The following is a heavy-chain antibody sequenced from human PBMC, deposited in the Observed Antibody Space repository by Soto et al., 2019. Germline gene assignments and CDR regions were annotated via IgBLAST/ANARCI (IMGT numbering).Heavy chain of an antibody. V-gene: IGHV4-34*01. CDR1: GGSFSGYY. CDR3: ARGRRITMVRGVKRNYFDY. J-gene: IGHJ4*02. Sequence: SETLSLTCAVYGGSFSGYYWSWIRQPPGKGLEWIGEINHSGSTNYNPSLKSRVTISVDTSKNQFSLKLSSVTAADTAVYYCARGRRITMVRGVKRNYFDYWGRGTLVTVSS. D-gene: IGHD3-10*01. CDR2: INHSGST.